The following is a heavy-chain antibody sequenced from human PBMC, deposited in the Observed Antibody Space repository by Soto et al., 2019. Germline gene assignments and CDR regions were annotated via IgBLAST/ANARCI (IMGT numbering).Heavy chain of an antibody. V-gene: IGHV4-30-2*06. CDR2: IGHLETT. Sequence: SSETLSLTCSVSGVALTSGGYSWSWIRQSPEKGLEWLGYIGHLETTYYNPSFKRRLSLSIDRTRIQFSLSLSSMTAAAKAVYYCARGGGYDSFDFWGQGIQVTVSS. J-gene: IGHJ4*02. CDR1: GVALTSGGYS. D-gene: IGHD2-15*01. CDR3: ARGGGYDSFDF.